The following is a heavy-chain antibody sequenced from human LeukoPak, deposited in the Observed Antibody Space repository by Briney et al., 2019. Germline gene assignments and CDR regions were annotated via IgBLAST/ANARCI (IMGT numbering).Heavy chain of an antibody. D-gene: IGHD1-26*01. J-gene: IGHJ4*02. V-gene: IGHV3-7*01. Sequence: GGSLRLSCVASELIFSDFCMTWVRHSRGKGLEWVATIKKDGSERYYVDSVKGRFTISRDNAENTLYLHMNSLRAEDTAVYYCTRGGRYTSYYWQYWGLGTLVTVSS. CDR2: IKKDGSER. CDR1: ELIFSDFC. CDR3: TRGGRYTSYYWQY.